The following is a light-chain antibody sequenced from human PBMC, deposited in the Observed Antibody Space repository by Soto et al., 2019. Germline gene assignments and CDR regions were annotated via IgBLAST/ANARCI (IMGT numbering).Light chain of an antibody. CDR3: QQYHSYSRT. V-gene: IGKV1-5*03. CDR1: QSISSW. CDR2: KAS. Sequence: DVQMTQSPSTLSASVGDKVTITCRASQSISSWLAWYQQKPGKAPKLLIYKASSLESGVPSRFSGSGSGTEFTITISSLQPDDFATYYCQQYHSYSRTFGQGTQVEIK. J-gene: IGKJ1*01.